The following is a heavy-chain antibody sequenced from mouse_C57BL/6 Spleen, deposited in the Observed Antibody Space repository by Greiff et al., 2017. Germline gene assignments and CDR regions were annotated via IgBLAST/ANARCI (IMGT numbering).Heavy chain of an antibody. CDR3: AKRYNNYVYWYFDV. Sequence: VQLQQSGPGLVQPSQSLSLTCTVSGFSLTSYGVHWVRQSPGKGLEWLGVIWRGGSTDYNAAFMSRLSITKDNSKSQVFFKMNRLQADDTAIYYCAKRYNNYVYWYFDVWGTGTTVTVSS. J-gene: IGHJ1*03. CDR1: GFSLTSYG. CDR2: IWRGGST. V-gene: IGHV2-5*01. D-gene: IGHD2-5*01.